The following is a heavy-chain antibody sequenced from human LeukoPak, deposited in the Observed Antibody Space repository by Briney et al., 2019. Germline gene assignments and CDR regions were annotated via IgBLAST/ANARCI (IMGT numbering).Heavy chain of an antibody. CDR2: ISNSGGTM. V-gene: IGHV3-11*01. CDR3: ARADYGSSPDY. J-gene: IGHJ4*02. CDR1: GFTFSDYY. Sequence: GGSLRLSCAASGFTFSDYYMSWIRQAPGKGLEWVSYISNSGGTMYYADSVKGRFTISRDNAKNSLYLQMNSLKVEDTAVYYCARADYGSSPDYWGQGTLVTVSS. D-gene: IGHD3-10*01.